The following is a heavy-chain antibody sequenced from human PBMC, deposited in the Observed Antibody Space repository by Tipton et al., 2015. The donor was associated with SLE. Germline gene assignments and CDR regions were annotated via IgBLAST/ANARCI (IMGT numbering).Heavy chain of an antibody. J-gene: IGHJ3*02. CDR1: GGSISSHY. Sequence: LRLSCTVSGGSISSHYWSWIRQPPGKGLEWIGYIYYSGSTNYNPSLKSRVTISVDTSKNQFSLKLSSVTAADTAVYYCARDPGIAAAGRGARGAFDIWGQGTMVTVSS. CDR2: IYYSGST. D-gene: IGHD6-13*01. V-gene: IGHV4-59*11. CDR3: ARDPGIAAAGRGARGAFDI.